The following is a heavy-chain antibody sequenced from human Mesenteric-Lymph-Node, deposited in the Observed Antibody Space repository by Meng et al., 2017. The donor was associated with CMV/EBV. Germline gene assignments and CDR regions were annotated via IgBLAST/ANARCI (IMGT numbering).Heavy chain of an antibody. D-gene: IGHD2-2*01. V-gene: IGHV3-11*04. CDR1: GFTFSDYY. CDR3: ARRVVPAATGWYFDL. CDR2: ISSSGSTI. J-gene: IGHJ2*01. Sequence: GESLKISCAASGFTFSDYYMSWIRQAPGKGLEWVSYISSSGSTIYYADSVKGRFTISRDNAKNTLYLQMNSLRAEDTAVYYCARRVVPAATGWYFDLWGRGTLVTVSS.